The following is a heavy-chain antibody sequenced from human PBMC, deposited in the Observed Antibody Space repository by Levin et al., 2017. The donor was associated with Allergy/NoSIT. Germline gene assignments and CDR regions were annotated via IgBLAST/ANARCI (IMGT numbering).Heavy chain of an antibody. V-gene: IGHV3-48*03. CDR1: GFTFSSYE. Sequence: TGGSLRLSCAASGFTFSSYEMNWVRRAPGKGLEWVSYISSTGSTIYSADSVTGRFTISRDNAKNSLYLHMNSLRAEDTAVYYCARQLGNFWSSYNYFDYWGQGTLVTVSS. J-gene: IGHJ4*02. D-gene: IGHD3-3*01. CDR2: ISSTGSTI. CDR3: ARQLGNFWSSYNYFDY.